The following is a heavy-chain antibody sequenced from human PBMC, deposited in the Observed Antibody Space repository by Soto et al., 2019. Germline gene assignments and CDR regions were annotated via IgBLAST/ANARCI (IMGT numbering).Heavy chain of an antibody. V-gene: IGHV3-21*01. CDR3: AREGDDYGDYKRAFDI. CDR2: ISTTSSYI. J-gene: IGHJ3*02. Sequence: EVQLVESGGGLVKPGGSLRLSCEASGFTFRSYSMNWVRQAPGKGLEWVSSISTTSSYIYYGDSVKGRFTISRDNAKNSLFLQVNSLRAEDTAIYYCAREGDDYGDYKRAFDIWGQGTTVTVSS. D-gene: IGHD4-17*01. CDR1: GFTFRSYS.